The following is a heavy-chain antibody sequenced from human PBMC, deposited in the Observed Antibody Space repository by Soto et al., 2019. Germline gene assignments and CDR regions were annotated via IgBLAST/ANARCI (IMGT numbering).Heavy chain of an antibody. CDR1: GFTFSANG. V-gene: IGHV3-30*18. D-gene: IGHD7-27*01. CDR2: ISYDGSKT. Sequence: VQLVESGGGVVQPGTSLRLSCTASGFTFSANGMHWVRQAPGKGLEWVAVISYDGSKTYYSDSVKGRLTVYRDNSRGTVYLQMNSLRPEDTAVYYCAKDLRQGASGATVYGMDVWCQGTTVSVSS. CDR3: AKDLRQGASGATVYGMDV. J-gene: IGHJ6*02.